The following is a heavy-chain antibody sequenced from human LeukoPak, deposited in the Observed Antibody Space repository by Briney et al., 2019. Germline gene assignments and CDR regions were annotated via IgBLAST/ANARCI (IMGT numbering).Heavy chain of an antibody. D-gene: IGHD3-9*01. CDR3: ARESETGYGGDYFDY. V-gene: IGHV4-59*01. J-gene: IGHJ4*02. CDR2: IYYSGST. Sequence: SETLPLTCTVSGGSISSYYWSWIRQPPGKGLEWIGYIYYSGSTNYNPSLKSRVTISVDTSKNQFSLKLSSVTAADTAVYYCARESETGYGGDYFDYWGQGTLVTVSS. CDR1: GGSISSYY.